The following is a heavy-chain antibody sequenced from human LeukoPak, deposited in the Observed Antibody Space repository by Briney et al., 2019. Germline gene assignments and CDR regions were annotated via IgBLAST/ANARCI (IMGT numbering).Heavy chain of an antibody. V-gene: IGHV1-2*02. CDR2: INPNSGGT. CDR3: ARDPQGIAAALTFDY. CDR1: GYTFTGYY. J-gene: IGHJ4*02. D-gene: IGHD6-13*01. Sequence: ASVKVSCKASGYTFTGYYMHWVRQAPGQGLEWMGWINPNSGGTNYAQKCQGRVTMTRATSISTAYMELSRLRSDDTAVYYCARDPQGIAAALTFDYWGQGTLVTVSS.